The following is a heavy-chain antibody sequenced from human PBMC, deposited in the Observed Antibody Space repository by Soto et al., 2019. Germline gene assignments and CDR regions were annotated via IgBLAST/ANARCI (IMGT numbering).Heavy chain of an antibody. D-gene: IGHD3-10*01. CDR2: INSDGSGA. J-gene: IGHJ3*02. CDR1: GFTFRSFW. V-gene: IGHV3-74*01. Sequence: GGSLRLSCAASGFTFRSFWMHWVRQAPGKGLVWVSRINSDGSGASYADFVEGRFTISRDNAKNTVYLQMNSLRVEDTAVYYCIRDYGEPGSTNAFDIWGQGTMVTVSS. CDR3: IRDYGEPGSTNAFDI.